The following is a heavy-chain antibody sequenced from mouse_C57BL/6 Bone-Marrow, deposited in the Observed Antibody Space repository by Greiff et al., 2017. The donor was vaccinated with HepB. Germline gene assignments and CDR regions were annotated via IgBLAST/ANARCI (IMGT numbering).Heavy chain of an antibody. CDR2: IYPRSGNT. CDR1: GYTFTSYG. J-gene: IGHJ1*03. V-gene: IGHV1-81*01. CDR3: ARGFTTVVAHWYFEV. Sequence: VQLQQSGAELARPGASVKLSCKASGYTFTSYGISWVKQRTGQGLEWIGEIYPRSGNTYYNEKFKGKATLTADKSSSTAYMELRSLTSEDSAVYFCARGFTTVVAHWYFEVWGTGTTVTVSS. D-gene: IGHD1-1*01.